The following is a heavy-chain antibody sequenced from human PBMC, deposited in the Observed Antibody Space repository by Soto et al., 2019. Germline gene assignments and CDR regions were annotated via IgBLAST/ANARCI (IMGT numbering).Heavy chain of an antibody. Sequence: ASVKVSCKAPRDTFTSYYINWVRQAPGHGLEWMGVINPHGGSTAYVQKFKGRVTLTRDTSASTVYMEVSSLTSEYTAMYYCARSSGGNFGIIIEGTNWFAPWGKGTLVTVSS. D-gene: IGHD1-26*01. CDR1: RDTFTSYY. V-gene: IGHV1-46*01. CDR2: INPHGGST. J-gene: IGHJ5*02. CDR3: ARSSGGNFGIIIEGTNWFAP.